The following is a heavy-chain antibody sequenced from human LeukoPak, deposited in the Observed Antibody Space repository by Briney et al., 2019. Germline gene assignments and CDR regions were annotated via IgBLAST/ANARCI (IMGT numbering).Heavy chain of an antibody. D-gene: IGHD3-10*01. V-gene: IGHV3-23*01. CDR1: GFTFNNYA. J-gene: IGHJ4*02. CDR2: IIASGDRT. Sequence: GGSLRLSCAASGFTFNNYAMSWVRQAPGMGLEWVSSIIASGDRTYYADSVKGRLTISRDNSKNTLYLQVNSLRAEDTAVYYCAKDGVAPGSGGDFFDYWGQGTLVTVSS. CDR3: AKDGVAPGSGGDFFDY.